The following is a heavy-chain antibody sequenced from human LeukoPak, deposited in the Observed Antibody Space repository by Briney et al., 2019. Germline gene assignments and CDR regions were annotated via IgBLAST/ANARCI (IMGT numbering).Heavy chain of an antibody. V-gene: IGHV4-59*08. Sequence: PSETLSLTCTVSGGSISSYYWSWIRQPPGKGLEWIGYIYYSGSTNYNPSLKSRVTISVDTSKNQFSLKVSSVTAADTAVYYCASFHSSSWYLDYWGQGTLVTVSS. CDR2: IYYSGST. CDR1: GGSISSYY. CDR3: ASFHSSSWYLDY. J-gene: IGHJ4*02. D-gene: IGHD6-13*01.